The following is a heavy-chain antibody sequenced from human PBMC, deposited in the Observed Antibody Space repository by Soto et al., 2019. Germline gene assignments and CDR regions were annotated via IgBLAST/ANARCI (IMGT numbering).Heavy chain of an antibody. CDR1: GFTFSSYS. CDR2: ISSSSSYI. D-gene: IGHD3-9*01. CDR3: AKGGDYYDLLTGYTRDNFYFDY. Sequence: GGSLRLSCAASGFTFSSYSMNWVRQAPGKGLEWVSSISSSSSYIYYADSVKGRFTISRDNAKNSLYLQMNSLRAEDTAVYYCAKGGDYYDLLTGYTRDNFYFDYWGQGAQVTVSS. J-gene: IGHJ4*02. V-gene: IGHV3-21*01.